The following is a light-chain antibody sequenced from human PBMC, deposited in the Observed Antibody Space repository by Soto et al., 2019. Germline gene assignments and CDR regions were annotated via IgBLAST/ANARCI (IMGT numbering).Light chain of an antibody. Sequence: ERVMTQFPATLSVSPGERATLSCRASQSINSNLAWYQQKPGQAPRLLIYGASTRATGIPARFSGSGSGTEFTLTISSLQSEDFAVYYCQQYNNWPLTFGGGTKVEIK. J-gene: IGKJ4*01. CDR1: QSINSN. V-gene: IGKV3-15*01. CDR2: GAS. CDR3: QQYNNWPLT.